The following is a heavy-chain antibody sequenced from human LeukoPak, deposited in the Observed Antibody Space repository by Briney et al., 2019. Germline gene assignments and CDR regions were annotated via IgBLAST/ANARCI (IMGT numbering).Heavy chain of an antibody. D-gene: IGHD3-16*02. CDR2: INHSGST. Sequence: SETLSLTCAVYGGSFSGYYWSWIRQPPGKGLEWIGEINHSGSTNYNPSLKSRVTISVDTSKNQFSLKLSSVTAADTAVYYCARTYYDYVWGSYRLDAFDIWGQGKMVTVSS. CDR3: ARTYYDYVWGSYRLDAFDI. J-gene: IGHJ3*02. CDR1: GGSFSGYY. V-gene: IGHV4-34*01.